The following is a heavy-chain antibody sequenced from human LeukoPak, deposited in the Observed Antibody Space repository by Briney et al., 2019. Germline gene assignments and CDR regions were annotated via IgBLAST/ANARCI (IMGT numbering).Heavy chain of an antibody. Sequence: GGSLRLSCAASGFTFSTYSMHWVREAPGKGLEWVSSISSSSTYIYYADSVKGRFAISRDNAGNSLFLQMNSLRAEVTAVYYCARVYYSDSSGYFDYWGQGTLVTVSS. CDR1: GFTFSTYS. CDR3: ARVYYSDSSGYFDY. D-gene: IGHD3-22*01. J-gene: IGHJ4*02. CDR2: ISSSSTYI. V-gene: IGHV3-21*01.